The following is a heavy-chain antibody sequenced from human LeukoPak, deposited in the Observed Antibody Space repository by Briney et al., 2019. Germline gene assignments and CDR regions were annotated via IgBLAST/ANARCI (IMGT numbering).Heavy chain of an antibody. CDR2: INHSGST. J-gene: IGHJ1*01. V-gene: IGHV4-34*01. CDR1: GGSFSSYY. Sequence: SETLSLTCAVYGGSFSSYYWSWIRQPPGKGLEWIGEINHSGSTNYNPSLKSRVTISVDTSKNQFSLKLSSVTAADTAVYYCARGQATRPATYYYGSGSYYNRGYFQHWGQGTLVTVSS. CDR3: ARGQATRPATYYYGSGSYYNRGYFQH. D-gene: IGHD3-10*01.